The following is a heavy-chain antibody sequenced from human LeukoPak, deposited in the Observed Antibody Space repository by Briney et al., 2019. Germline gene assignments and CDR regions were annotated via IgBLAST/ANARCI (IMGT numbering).Heavy chain of an antibody. D-gene: IGHD3-22*01. CDR2: ISSSGSTI. V-gene: IGHV3-48*03. Sequence: GGSLRLYCAASGFTFSSYEMNWVRQAPGKGLEWVSYISSSGSTIYYADSVKGRFTISRDNAKNSLYLQMNSLRAEDTAVYYCARAMASNYYDSSVDAFDIWGQGTMVTVSS. CDR3: ARAMASNYYDSSVDAFDI. J-gene: IGHJ3*02. CDR1: GFTFSSYE.